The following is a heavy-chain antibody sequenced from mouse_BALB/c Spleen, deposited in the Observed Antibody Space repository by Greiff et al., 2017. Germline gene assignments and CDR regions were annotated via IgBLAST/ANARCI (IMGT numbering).Heavy chain of an antibody. J-gene: IGHJ2*01. V-gene: IGHV2-6-5*01. D-gene: IGHD2-1*01. CDR2: IWGGGST. CDR1: GFSLTDYG. CDR3: AKHYGNHQGLYFDY. Sequence: VKLVESGPGLVAPSQSLSITCTVSGFSLTDYGVSWIRQPPGKGLEWLGVIWGGGSTYYNSALKSRLSISKDNSKSQVFLKMNSLQTDDTAMYYCAKHYGNHQGLYFDYWGQGTTLTVSS.